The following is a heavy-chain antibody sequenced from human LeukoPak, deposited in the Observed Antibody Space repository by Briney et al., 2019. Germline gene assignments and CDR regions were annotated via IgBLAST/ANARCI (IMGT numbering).Heavy chain of an antibody. CDR1: GFTFRTYA. CDR2: ISAGGKT. Sequence: PGASLRLSCAASGFTFRTYAMSWVRQAPGKGLEWVSAISAGGKTYYADSVKGRFTISRDNSKNTLYLQMNSLRAEDTALYYCAKGKQWELPFDYRGQGTLVTVSS. V-gene: IGHV3-23*01. CDR3: AKGKQWELPFDY. J-gene: IGHJ4*02. D-gene: IGHD1-26*01.